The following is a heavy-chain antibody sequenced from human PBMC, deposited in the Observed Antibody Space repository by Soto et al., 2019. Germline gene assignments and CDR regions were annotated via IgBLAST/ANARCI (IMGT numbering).Heavy chain of an antibody. CDR2: IYYSGST. Sequence: PSETLSLTCTVSGGSISSGGYYWSWIRQPPGKGLEWIGYIYYSGSTNYNPSLKSRVTISVDTSKNQFSLKLSSVTAADTAVYYCARLVVPAQSSSRGDYYYGMDVWGQGTTVTVSS. V-gene: IGHV4-61*08. CDR3: ARLVVPAQSSSRGDYYYGMDV. CDR1: GGSISSGGYY. D-gene: IGHD2-2*01. J-gene: IGHJ6*02.